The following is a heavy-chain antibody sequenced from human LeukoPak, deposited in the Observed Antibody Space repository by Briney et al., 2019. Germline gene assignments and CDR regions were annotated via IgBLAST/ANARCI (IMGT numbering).Heavy chain of an antibody. V-gene: IGHV1-46*01. CDR1: GYTFTSYY. CDR2: INPSGGST. CDR3: ARAGFEFGYFQH. D-gene: IGHD3-10*01. J-gene: IGHJ1*01. Sequence: GASVKVSCKASGYTFTSYYMHWVRQAPGQGLEWMGIINPSGGSTSYAQKFQGRVTMTRDTSTSTVYMELSSPRSEDTAVYYCARAGFEFGYFQHWGQGTLVTVSS.